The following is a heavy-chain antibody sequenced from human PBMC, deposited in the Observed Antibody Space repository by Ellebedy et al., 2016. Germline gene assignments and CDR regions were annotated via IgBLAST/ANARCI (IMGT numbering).Heavy chain of an antibody. D-gene: IGHD2-2*02. Sequence: GGSLRLXCAASGFTFSRYWMSWVRQAPGKGLEWVANIKQDGSEKHYVDSVKGRITISRDNAKNSLYLKMNSLRAEDTAVYYCARGGYCSSTSCYTDVRGPEDSWGQGTQVTVSS. CDR2: IKQDGSEK. CDR3: ARGGYCSSTSCYTDVRGPEDS. J-gene: IGHJ4*02. CDR1: GFTFSRYW. V-gene: IGHV3-7*01.